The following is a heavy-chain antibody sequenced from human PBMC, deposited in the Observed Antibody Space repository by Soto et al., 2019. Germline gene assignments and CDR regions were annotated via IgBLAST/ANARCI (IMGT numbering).Heavy chain of an antibody. V-gene: IGHV2-5*02. Sequence: QITLKESGPTLVKPTQTLTLTCSFSGFSLSTNGVGVGWIRQPPGKALEWLALIYWDDSKHYSPSLNSRLTNTKDTYRNLVVLTMTNMDPVDTARYYCAKKGGGDYILGYWGQGTLVTVSS. CDR1: GFSLSTNGVG. CDR2: IYWDDSK. D-gene: IGHD4-17*01. CDR3: AKKGGGDYILGY. J-gene: IGHJ4*02.